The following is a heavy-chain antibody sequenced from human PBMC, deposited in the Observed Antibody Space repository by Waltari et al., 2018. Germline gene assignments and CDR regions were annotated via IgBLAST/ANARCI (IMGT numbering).Heavy chain of an antibody. CDR1: GGSISSSSYY. CDR2: SYYSGSP. CDR3: ARRWGKRAFDI. V-gene: IGHV4-39*01. D-gene: IGHD3-16*01. J-gene: IGHJ3*02. Sequence: QLQLQESGPGLVKPSETLSLTCTVSGGSISSSSYYWGWIRQPPGKGLEWIGSSYYSGSPYYNPALKGRGTISVDTSKNQFSLKLSSVTAADTAVYYCARRWGKRAFDIWGQGTMVTVSS.